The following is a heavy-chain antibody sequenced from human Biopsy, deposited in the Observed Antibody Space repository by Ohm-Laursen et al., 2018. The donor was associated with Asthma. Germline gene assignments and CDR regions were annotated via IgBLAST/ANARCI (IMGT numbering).Heavy chain of an antibody. D-gene: IGHD7-27*01. Sequence: PSQTLSLTCTVSGGSISSGGYYWSWIRQHPGKGLEWIGYIYYSGCTYYNPSLKSRVTISVDTSKNQFSLNLSSVTAADTAVYYCARWGSFGFDYWGQGTLVTVSS. J-gene: IGHJ4*02. CDR3: ARWGSFGFDY. V-gene: IGHV4-31*03. CDR2: IYYSGCT. CDR1: GGSISSGGYY.